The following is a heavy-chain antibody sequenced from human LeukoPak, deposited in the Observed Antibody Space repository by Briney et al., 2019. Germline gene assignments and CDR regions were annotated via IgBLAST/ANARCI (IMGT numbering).Heavy chain of an antibody. CDR2: IIPIFGTA. V-gene: IGHV1-69*13. CDR3: ARDGGPVVVPAAMGYDMDV. D-gene: IGHD2-2*01. J-gene: IGHJ6*02. CDR1: GGTFSNYA. Sequence: SVKVSCKASGGTFSNYAISWVRQAPGQGLEWMGGIIPIFGTANYAQKFQSRVTITADESTSTAYMELSSLRSEDTAVYYCARDGGPVVVPAAMGYDMDVWGQGTTVTVSS.